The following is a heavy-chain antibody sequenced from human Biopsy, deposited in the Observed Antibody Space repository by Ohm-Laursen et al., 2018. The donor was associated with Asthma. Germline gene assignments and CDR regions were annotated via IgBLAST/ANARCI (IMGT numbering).Heavy chain of an antibody. D-gene: IGHD3-22*01. V-gene: IGHV3-30*03. CDR1: GFVFSQCG. Sequence: SLRLSCSASGFVFSQCGMHWVRQGPGKGLEWVALVSSDGHNKYYEDSVKGRFTISRDNSRNRLYLQINRLTVEDSAVYFCARQSGQEYGDSSGFDIWGQGTKVAVSS. J-gene: IGHJ3*02. CDR3: ARQSGQEYGDSSGFDI. CDR2: VSSDGHNK.